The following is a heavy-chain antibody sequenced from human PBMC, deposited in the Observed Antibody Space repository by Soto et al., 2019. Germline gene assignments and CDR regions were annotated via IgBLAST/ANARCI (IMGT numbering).Heavy chain of an antibody. D-gene: IGHD6-19*01. V-gene: IGHV3-72*01. Sequence: EVQLVESGGGLVQPGGSLRLSCAASGFMFSDHFMEWVRQAPGKGLEWVGRAKNKIGHYMTEYAASVKGIFTISRDESKNSLFLQMNSLETEDTAVYYCTLPLRSSSDWHYDWGQGTRVTVSS. CDR3: TLPLRSSSDWHYD. J-gene: IGHJ4*02. CDR1: GFMFSDHF. CDR2: AKNKIGHYMT.